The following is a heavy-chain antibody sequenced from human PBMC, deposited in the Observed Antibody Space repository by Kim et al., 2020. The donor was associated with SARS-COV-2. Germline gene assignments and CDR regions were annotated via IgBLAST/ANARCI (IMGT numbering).Heavy chain of an antibody. CDR2: IYHSGST. CDR3: ERGVVVVVAATSHYYGMGV. Sequence: SETLSLTCAVSGGSISSSNWWSWVRQPPGKGLEWVGEIYHSGSTNYNPSLKSRVTISVDKSKNQFSLKLRSVTAADTDVDYCERGVVVVVAATSHYYGMGVWRQGPTVTVSS. D-gene: IGHD2-15*01. CDR1: GGSISSSNW. V-gene: IGHV4-4*02. J-gene: IGHJ6*02.